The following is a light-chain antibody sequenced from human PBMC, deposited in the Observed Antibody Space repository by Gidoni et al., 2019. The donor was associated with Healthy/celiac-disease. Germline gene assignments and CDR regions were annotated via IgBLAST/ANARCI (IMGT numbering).Light chain of an antibody. V-gene: IGKV1-5*03. CDR3: QQYNSYI. J-gene: IGKJ2*01. CDR2: KAS. CDR1: QSISSW. Sequence: DIQMTQSPSTLSASVGDRVTITCRASQSISSWLAWYQQKPGKAPKLLIYKASSLESGVPSRFSGSGSGTEFTLTISSLQPDDFATYYCQQYNSYIFXQXTKLEIK.